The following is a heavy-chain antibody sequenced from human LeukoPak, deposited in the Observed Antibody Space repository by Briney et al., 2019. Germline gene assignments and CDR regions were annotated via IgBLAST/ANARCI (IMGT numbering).Heavy chain of an antibody. J-gene: IGHJ4*02. D-gene: IGHD3-9*01. CDR1: GFTFSSYA. CDR3: ARHTYDILTGEKD. Sequence: GGSLRLSCAASGFTFSSYAMSSVRQTPGKGLEWVSGISESGGTTYYADSVRGRFTISRDNSKNILYLQMNSLRAEDTAIYYCARHTYDILTGEKDWGQGTLVTVSS. CDR2: ISESGGTT. V-gene: IGHV3-23*01.